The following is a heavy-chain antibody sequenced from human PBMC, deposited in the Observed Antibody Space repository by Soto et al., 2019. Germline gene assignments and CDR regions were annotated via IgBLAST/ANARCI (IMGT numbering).Heavy chain of an antibody. D-gene: IGHD2-15*01. CDR2: ISSSSVTI. J-gene: IGHJ6*02. V-gene: IGHV3-48*02. CDR1: GFTFSTYS. CDR3: ARDRLGCSGGGCYSGYYGMDV. Sequence: EVQLVESGGGLVQPGGSLRLSCAASGFTFSTYSLNWVRQAPGKGLEWVSYISSSSVTINYADSVKGRFTISRDNAKNSLYLQMNSLRDEDTAVYYCARDRLGCSGGGCYSGYYGMDVWGQGTTGTVSS.